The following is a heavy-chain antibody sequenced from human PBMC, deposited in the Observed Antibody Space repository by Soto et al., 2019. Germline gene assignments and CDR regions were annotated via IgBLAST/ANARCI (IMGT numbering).Heavy chain of an antibody. CDR1: GYKFINHY. Sequence: ASVKVSCKASGYKFINHYMHWVRQAPGVGLEWMGIINPNGGGTDYAQKFQGRVTMTTDTYASTVHMELSSLRSEDTAVYFCARDSSASATSYSFDYWGQGPMITFSS. D-gene: IGHD3-10*01. J-gene: IGHJ4*02. CDR3: ARDSSASATSYSFDY. CDR2: INPNGGGT. V-gene: IGHV1-46*01.